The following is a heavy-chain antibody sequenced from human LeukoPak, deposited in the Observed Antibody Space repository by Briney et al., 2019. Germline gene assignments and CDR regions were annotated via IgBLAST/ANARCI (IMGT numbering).Heavy chain of an antibody. CDR3: ARDYDNSGYYRVDAFDI. CDR1: GGSISSSSDY. D-gene: IGHD3-22*01. Sequence: PSETLSLTCTVSGGSISSSSDYWGWIRQPPGKGLEWIGSIYYSGSTYYNRSLKSRVTISVDTSKNQFSLKLSSVTAADTAVYYCARDYDNSGYYRVDAFDIWGQGTMVTVSS. J-gene: IGHJ3*02. CDR2: IYYSGST. V-gene: IGHV4-39*02.